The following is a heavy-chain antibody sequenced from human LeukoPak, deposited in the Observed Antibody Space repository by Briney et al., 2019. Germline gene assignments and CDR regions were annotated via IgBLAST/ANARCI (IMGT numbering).Heavy chain of an antibody. Sequence: GRSLRLSCAASGFTFSSYAMHWVRQAPGKGLEWVAVISYDGSNKYYADSVKGRFTISRDNSKNTLYLQMNSLRAEDTAVYYCARADSYYYYYMDVWGKGTTVTVSS. CDR1: GFTFSSYA. J-gene: IGHJ6*03. CDR2: ISYDGSNK. CDR3: ARADSYYYYYMDV. V-gene: IGHV3-30*04. D-gene: IGHD3/OR15-3a*01.